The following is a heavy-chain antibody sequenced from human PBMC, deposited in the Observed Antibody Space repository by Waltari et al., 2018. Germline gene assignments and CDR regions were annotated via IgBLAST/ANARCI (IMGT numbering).Heavy chain of an antibody. J-gene: IGHJ3*02. Sequence: QVQLVQSGAEVKKPGSSVKVSCKASGGTFSSYALSRVRPAPGQGLEWMGRIIPILGIANYAQKFQGRVTITADKSTSTAYMELSSLRSEDTAVYYCARASYYYDSSGYGSDAFDIWGQGTMVTVSS. V-gene: IGHV1-69*04. CDR2: IIPILGIA. CDR1: GGTFSSYA. CDR3: ARASYYYDSSGYGSDAFDI. D-gene: IGHD3-22*01.